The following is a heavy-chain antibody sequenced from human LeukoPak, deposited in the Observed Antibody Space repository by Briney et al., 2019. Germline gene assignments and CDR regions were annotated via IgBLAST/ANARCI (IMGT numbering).Heavy chain of an antibody. D-gene: IGHD3-10*01. CDR3: ARGGSGYYGSGSYYRDYYYYYMDV. Sequence: SETLSLTCTVSGYSISSGYYWGWIRQPPGKGLEWIGSIYHSGSTYYNPSLKSRVTISVDTSKNQFSLKLSSVTAADTAVYYCARGGSGYYGSGSYYRDYYYYYMDVWGKGTTVTVSS. CDR2: IYHSGST. CDR1: GYSISSGYY. V-gene: IGHV4-38-2*02. J-gene: IGHJ6*03.